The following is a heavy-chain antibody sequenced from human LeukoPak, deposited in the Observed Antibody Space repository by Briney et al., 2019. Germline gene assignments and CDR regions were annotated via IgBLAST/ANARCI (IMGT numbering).Heavy chain of an antibody. CDR1: GGSISSYY. CDR2: IYYSGST. Sequence: SETLSLTCTVSGGSISSYYWSWIRQPPGKGLEWIGYIYYSGSTNYNPSLKSRVTISVDTSKNQFSLKLSSVTAADTAVYYCARTILTGWSLFDYWGQGTLVTVSS. V-gene: IGHV4-59*01. CDR3: ARTILTGWSLFDY. J-gene: IGHJ4*02. D-gene: IGHD3-9*01.